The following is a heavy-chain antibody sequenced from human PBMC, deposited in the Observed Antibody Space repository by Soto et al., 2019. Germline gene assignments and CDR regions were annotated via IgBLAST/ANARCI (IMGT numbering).Heavy chain of an antibody. CDR3: ERALYWVAPAASGFDP. D-gene: IGHD2-2*01. V-gene: IGHV4-4*02. Sequence: SETLSLTCAVSGGSISSSNWWSWVRQPPGKGLEWIGEIYHSGSTNYSPSLKSRVTISVDKSKNQFSLKLSSVTAADTAVYYCERALYWVAPAASGFDPWGQGTLVT. CDR1: GGSISSSNW. J-gene: IGHJ5*02. CDR2: IYHSGST.